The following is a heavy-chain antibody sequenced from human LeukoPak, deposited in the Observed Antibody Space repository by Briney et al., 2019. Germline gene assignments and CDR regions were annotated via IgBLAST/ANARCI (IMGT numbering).Heavy chain of an antibody. CDR1: GGSISSYY. V-gene: IGHV3-11*01. Sequence: LSPTCTVSGGSISSYYWSWIRQPPGKGLEWVSYISSSGGTIYYADSVKGRFTISRDNAKNSLYLQMNSLRAEDTAVYYCAREGRDGYNYPYYFDYWGQGTLVAVSS. D-gene: IGHD5-24*01. CDR3: AREGRDGYNYPYYFDY. J-gene: IGHJ4*02. CDR2: ISSSGGTI.